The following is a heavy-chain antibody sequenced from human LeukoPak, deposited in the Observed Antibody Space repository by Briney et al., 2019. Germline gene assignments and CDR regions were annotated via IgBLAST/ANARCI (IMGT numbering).Heavy chain of an antibody. Sequence: GGSLRLSCAASGFTFSSYAMHWVRQAPGKGLEWVAVISYDGSNKYYADSVKGRFTISRDNSKNTLYLQMNSLRAEDTAVYYCAKLRDILTGYYSTIEFDYWGQGTLVTVSS. D-gene: IGHD3-9*01. CDR3: AKLRDILTGYYSTIEFDY. CDR2: ISYDGSNK. J-gene: IGHJ4*02. V-gene: IGHV3-30*04. CDR1: GFTFSSYA.